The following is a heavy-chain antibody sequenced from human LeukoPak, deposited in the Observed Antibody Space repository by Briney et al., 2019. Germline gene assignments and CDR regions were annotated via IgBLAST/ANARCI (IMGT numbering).Heavy chain of an antibody. Sequence: SETLSLTCTVSGGSIGSSSYYWGWIRQPPGKGLEWIGSIYYSGSTYYNPSLKSRVTISVDTSKNQFSLKLSSVTAADTAVYYCARRGGVYLDYWGQGTLVTVSS. V-gene: IGHV4-39*01. J-gene: IGHJ4*02. D-gene: IGHD3-10*01. CDR2: IYYSGST. CDR1: GGSIGSSSYY. CDR3: ARRGGVYLDY.